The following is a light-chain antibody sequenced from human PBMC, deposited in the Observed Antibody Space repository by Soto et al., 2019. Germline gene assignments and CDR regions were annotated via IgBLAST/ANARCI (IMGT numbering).Light chain of an antibody. CDR1: QSGSSN. CDR2: GES. V-gene: IGKV3-15*01. Sequence: EIVMTQSPATLSVSPGERATLSCRASQSGSSNLAWYQQKPGQAPRLIIYGESTRATGIPARFSGSGSGTEFTLTISSLQSEDFAVYYCQQYNNWPPWTFGQGTKVEIK. CDR3: QQYNNWPPWT. J-gene: IGKJ1*01.